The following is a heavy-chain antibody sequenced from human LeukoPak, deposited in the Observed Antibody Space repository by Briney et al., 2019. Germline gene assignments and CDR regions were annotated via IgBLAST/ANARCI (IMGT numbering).Heavy chain of an antibody. D-gene: IGHD3-22*01. CDR1: GWAFIGYC. Sequence: SETLSLTCAVYGWAFIGYCWSWIRQPPGKGLEWSGEINHSGSTNYNPSLKSRVTISVDTSKNQFSLKLSSVTAADTAVYYCAGLEYYDSSGENMYYYYMDVWGKGTTVTVSS. J-gene: IGHJ6*03. CDR3: AGLEYYDSSGENMYYYYMDV. CDR2: INHSGST. V-gene: IGHV4-34*01.